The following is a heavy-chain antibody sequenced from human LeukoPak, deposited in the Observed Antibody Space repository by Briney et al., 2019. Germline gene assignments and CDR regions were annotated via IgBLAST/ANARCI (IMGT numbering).Heavy chain of an antibody. V-gene: IGHV3-30*18. CDR3: AKDRTHSSGWYYFDY. CDR1: GFTFSSYG. CDR2: ISYDGSNK. D-gene: IGHD6-19*01. Sequence: GRSLRLSCAASGFTFSSYGMHWVRQAPGKGLEWVAVISYDGSNKYYADSVKGRFTISRDNSKNTLYLQMNSLRAEDTAVYYCAKDRTHSSGWYYFDYWGQGTLVTVSS. J-gene: IGHJ4*02.